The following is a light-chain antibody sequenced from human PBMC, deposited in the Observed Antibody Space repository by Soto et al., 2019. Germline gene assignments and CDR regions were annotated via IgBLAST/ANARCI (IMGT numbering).Light chain of an antibody. CDR3: QQYSSYSNT. V-gene: IGKV1-5*01. CDR1: QSISSW. J-gene: IGKJ2*01. Sequence: DIQMTQSPSTLSASVGDRVTITCRASQSISSWLAWYQQKPGKAPKLLIYDASSLESGVPSRFSGSGSGTEFTLTISSLQPDDFATYYCQQYSSYSNTFGQGTKVDSK. CDR2: DAS.